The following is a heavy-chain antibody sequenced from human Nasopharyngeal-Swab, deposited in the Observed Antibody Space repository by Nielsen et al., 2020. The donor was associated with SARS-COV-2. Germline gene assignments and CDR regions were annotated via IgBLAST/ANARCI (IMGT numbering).Heavy chain of an antibody. D-gene: IGHD4-23*01. CDR3: AKDGGNSPYYYYGMDV. J-gene: IGHJ6*02. Sequence: GSLRLSCAASGFTFSSYAMSWVRQAPGKGLEWVSAISGSGGSTYYADSVKGRFTISRDNSKNTLYLQMNSLRAEDTAVYYCAKDGGNSPYYYYGMDVWGQGTTVTVSS. CDR2: ISGSGGST. CDR1: GFTFSSYA. V-gene: IGHV3-23*01.